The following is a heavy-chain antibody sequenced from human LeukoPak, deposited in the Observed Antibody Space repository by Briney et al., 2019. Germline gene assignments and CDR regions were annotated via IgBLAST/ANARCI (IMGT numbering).Heavy chain of an antibody. Sequence: GGSLRLSCVASGFTFSSFQMNWVRQAPGKGLEWVSYISSSGSIMFYADSVKGRFTISRDNAKNSLYLHMNSLKAEDTAVYYCARTPTYYDILTDYPYYFDYWGQGTLVTVSS. CDR2: ISSSGSIM. J-gene: IGHJ4*02. CDR3: ARTPTYYDILTDYPYYFDY. CDR1: GFTFSSFQ. V-gene: IGHV3-48*03. D-gene: IGHD3-9*01.